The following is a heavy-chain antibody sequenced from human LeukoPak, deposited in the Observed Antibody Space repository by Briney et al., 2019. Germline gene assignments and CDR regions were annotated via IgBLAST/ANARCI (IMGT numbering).Heavy chain of an antibody. Sequence: GASVKVSCKASGDTFSCYYMHWVRQAPGQGLEWMGIINPSGGSITYAQMFQGRVTMTGDMSTSTVYMELSSLRSEDTSVYYCARGRHYYESSDYYYEGDAFDVWGQGTMVTVSS. J-gene: IGHJ3*01. CDR2: INPSGGSI. D-gene: IGHD3-22*01. CDR1: GDTFSCYY. CDR3: ARGRHYYESSDYYYEGDAFDV. V-gene: IGHV1-46*01.